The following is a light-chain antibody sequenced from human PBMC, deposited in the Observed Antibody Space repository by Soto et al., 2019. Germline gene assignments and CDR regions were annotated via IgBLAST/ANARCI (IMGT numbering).Light chain of an antibody. J-gene: IGKJ1*01. CDR2: GAS. CDR3: HQYGSSPWT. Sequence: EIVLTQSPGTLSLSPGEGATLSCRASQSVSSNSLAWYQQKPGQAPRLLIYGASSRATGIPDRFSGSGSGTDFTRTIRRLESQDFAVYYCHQYGSSPWTFGQGTKVESK. CDR1: QSVSSNS. V-gene: IGKV3-20*01.